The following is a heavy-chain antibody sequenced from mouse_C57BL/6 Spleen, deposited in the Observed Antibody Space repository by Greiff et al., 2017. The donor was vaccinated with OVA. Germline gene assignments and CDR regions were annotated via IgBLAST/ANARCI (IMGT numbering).Heavy chain of an antibody. Sequence: DVMLVESGEGLVKPGGSLKLSCAASGFTFSSYAMSWVRQTPEKRREWVAYISSGGDYIYYADTVKGRFTISRDNARNTLYLQMSSLKSEDTAMYYCTRDNWDGGAWFAYWGQGTLVTVSA. CDR1: GFTFSSYA. J-gene: IGHJ3*01. CDR3: TRDNWDGGAWFAY. D-gene: IGHD4-1*01. V-gene: IGHV5-9-1*02. CDR2: ISSGGDYI.